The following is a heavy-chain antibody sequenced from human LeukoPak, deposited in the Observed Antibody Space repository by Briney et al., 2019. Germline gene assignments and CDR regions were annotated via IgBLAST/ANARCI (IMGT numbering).Heavy chain of an antibody. D-gene: IGHD3-22*01. V-gene: IGHV1-2*02. J-gene: IGHJ4*02. CDR2: INPDSGGT. CDR3: ARNRVDYYDSSGYYGGFDY. CDR1: GYTFTGYY. Sequence: ASVKVSCKASGYTFTGYYLHWVRQAPGQGLEWMGWINPDSGGTNYAQQFQGRVTMTRDTSISTAYMELSRLRSDDTAVYYCARNRVDYYDSSGYYGGFDYWGQGTLVTVSS.